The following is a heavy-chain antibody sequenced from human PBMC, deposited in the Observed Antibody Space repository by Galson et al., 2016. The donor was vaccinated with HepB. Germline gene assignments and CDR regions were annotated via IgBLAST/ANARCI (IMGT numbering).Heavy chain of an antibody. J-gene: IGHJ5*02. CDR1: GYTFTGYY. CDR2: INPNIGGT. V-gene: IGHV1-2*02. D-gene: IGHD2-21*01. CDR3: ARDAAGDGAFDP. Sequence: SVKVSCKASGYTFTGYYMHWVRQAPGQGLEWMGWINPNIGGTKSAQKFQGRVTVTTDTSISTAYMELSRLKSDDTAVYYCARDAAGDGAFDPWGQGTLVTVSS.